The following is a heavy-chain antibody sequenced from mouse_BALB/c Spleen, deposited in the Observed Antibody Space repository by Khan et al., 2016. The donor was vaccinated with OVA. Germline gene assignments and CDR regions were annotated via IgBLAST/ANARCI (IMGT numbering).Heavy chain of an antibody. J-gene: IGHJ3*01. Sequence: QVQLQQSGAELARPGASVKLSCKASGYTFTDYYINWVKLRTGQGLEWIGEISPGSGDTYYKERFKGKATLTADKSSSTAYMQLSSLTSEASAVYFCARRNYFGYTFAYWGQGTLVTVSA. CDR2: ISPGSGDT. V-gene: IGHV1-77*01. D-gene: IGHD1-2*01. CDR3: ARRNYFGYTFAY. CDR1: GYTFTDYY.